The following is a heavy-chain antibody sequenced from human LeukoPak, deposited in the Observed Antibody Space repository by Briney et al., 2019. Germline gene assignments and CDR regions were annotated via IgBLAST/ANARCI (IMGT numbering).Heavy chain of an antibody. J-gene: IGHJ4*02. CDR1: GFISSGYA. CDR3: AKDRSCTNDVCHGDFDY. D-gene: IGHD2-8*01. V-gene: IGHV3-23*01. CDR2: ISGSGGST. Sequence: GGSLRLSSAASGFISSGYAMSWVCQAPGKGVWWGSTISGSGGSTYYADSAKGRFTISRDNSKNTMYLRINSLRAEDTAVYYCAKDRSCTNDVCHGDFDYWGQGTLVTASS.